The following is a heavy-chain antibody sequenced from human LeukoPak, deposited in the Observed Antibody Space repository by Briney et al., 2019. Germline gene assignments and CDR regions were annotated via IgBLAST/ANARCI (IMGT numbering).Heavy chain of an antibody. CDR2: MNPNSGNT. J-gene: IGHJ5*02. V-gene: IGHV1-8*01. D-gene: IGHD3-3*01. Sequence: ASVKVSCKASGYTFPSYDINWVRQATGQGLEWMGWMNPNSGNTGYAQKFQGRVTMTRNTSISTAYMELSSLRSEDTAVFYCARGMDYDFWSGYYFWFDPWGQGTLVTVSS. CDR1: GYTFPSYD. CDR3: ARGMDYDFWSGYYFWFDP.